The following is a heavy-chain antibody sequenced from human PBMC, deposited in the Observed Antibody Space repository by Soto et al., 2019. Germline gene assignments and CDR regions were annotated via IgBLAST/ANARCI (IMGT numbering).Heavy chain of an antibody. Sequence: PSETLSLTCAVSGGSISSGGYSWSWIRQPPGKGLEWIGYIYHSGSTYYNPSLKSRVTISVDRSKNQFSLKLSSVTAADTAVYYCARRRWFGELLYEGWFDPWGQGTLVTVSS. CDR3: ARRRWFGELLYEGWFDP. V-gene: IGHV4-30-2*01. CDR2: IYHSGST. J-gene: IGHJ5*02. D-gene: IGHD3-10*01. CDR1: GGSISSGGYS.